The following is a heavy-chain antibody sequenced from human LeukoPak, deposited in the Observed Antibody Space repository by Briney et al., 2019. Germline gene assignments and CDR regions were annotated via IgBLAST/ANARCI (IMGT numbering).Heavy chain of an antibody. J-gene: IGHJ4*02. V-gene: IGHV1-69*06. D-gene: IGHD3-22*01. Sequence: SVKVSCKASGGTFSSYAISWVRQAPGQGLEWMGGIIPIFGTANYAQKFQGRVTITADKSTSTAYMGLSSLRSEDTAVYYCARDYDSSGYYDYWGQGTLVTVSS. CDR1: GGTFSSYA. CDR2: IIPIFGTA. CDR3: ARDYDSSGYYDY.